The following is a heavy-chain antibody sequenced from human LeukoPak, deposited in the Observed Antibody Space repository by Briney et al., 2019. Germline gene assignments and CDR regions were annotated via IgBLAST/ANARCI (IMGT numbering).Heavy chain of an antibody. J-gene: IGHJ4*02. CDR3: ARVVSSYGSSPIDY. CDR2: INPNRGGT. Sequence: PEASVKVSCKASGYTFTGYYMHWVRQAPGQGLEWMGRINPNRGGTNYAQKFQGRVTMTRDTSISTAYMELSRLRSDDTAVYYCARVVSSYGSSPIDYWGQGTLVTVSS. D-gene: IGHD5-18*01. V-gene: IGHV1-2*06. CDR1: GYTFTGYY.